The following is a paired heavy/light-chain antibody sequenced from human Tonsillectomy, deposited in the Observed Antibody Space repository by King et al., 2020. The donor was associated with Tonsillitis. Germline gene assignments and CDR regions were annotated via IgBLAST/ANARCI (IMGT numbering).Light chain of an antibody. J-gene: IGKJ1*01. CDR1: QSVLYSSNQKNY. CDR3: HQYYSSPQT. Sequence: DIVMTQSPDSLAVSLGERATINCKSSQSVLYSSNQKNYLAWYQQKPGQPPKLLIYWASTRESGVPDRFSGSGSGTDFTLTISSLQAEDVAVYYCHQYYSSPQTFGQGTKVEIK. V-gene: IGKV4-1*01. CDR2: WAS.
Heavy chain of an antibody. CDR3: ARAFCTSASCYSPDY. Sequence: QVHLVQSGAEVKKPGASVTVSCEASGYTFTSYGITWVRQAPGQGLEWMGWISAYNGNTDYAQKFQGRVTVTTDTSTTTGYMELRSLRSDDTAVYYCARAFCTSASCYSPDYWGQGTLVTVSS. V-gene: IGHV1-18*04. D-gene: IGHD2-2*01. CDR1: GYTFTSYG. J-gene: IGHJ4*02. CDR2: ISAYNGNT.